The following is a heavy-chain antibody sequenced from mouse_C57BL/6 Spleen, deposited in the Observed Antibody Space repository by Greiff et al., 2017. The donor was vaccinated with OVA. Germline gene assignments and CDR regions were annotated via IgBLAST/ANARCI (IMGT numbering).Heavy chain of an antibody. V-gene: IGHV1-55*01. Sequence: VQLQQSGAELVKPGASVKMSCKASGYTFTSYWITWVKQRPGQGLEWIGDIYPGSGSTNYNEKFKSKATLTVDTSSSTAYMQLSSLTSEDSAVYYCARSYYDYDGSAWFAYWGQGTLVTVSA. J-gene: IGHJ3*01. CDR3: ARSYYDYDGSAWFAY. D-gene: IGHD2-4*01. CDR2: IYPGSGST. CDR1: GYTFTSYW.